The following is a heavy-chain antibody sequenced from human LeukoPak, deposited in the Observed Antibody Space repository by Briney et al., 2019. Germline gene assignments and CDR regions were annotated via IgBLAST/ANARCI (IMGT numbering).Heavy chain of an antibody. CDR3: ARDPYCTGGSCYHRFDS. J-gene: IGHJ4*02. CDR1: GGSISSGGYY. V-gene: IGHV4-39*07. Sequence: PSETLSLTCTVSGGSISSGGYYWSWVRQPPGKGLEWIGEIYHSGSTNYNPSLKSRVTISVDKSKNQFSLKLSSVTAADTAVYFCARDPYCTGGSCYHRFDSWGQGTLVTVSS. CDR2: IYHSGST. D-gene: IGHD2-15*01.